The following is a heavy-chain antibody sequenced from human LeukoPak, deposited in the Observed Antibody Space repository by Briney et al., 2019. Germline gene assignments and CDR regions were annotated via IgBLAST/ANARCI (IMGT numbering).Heavy chain of an antibody. CDR2: ISWNSGYI. J-gene: IGHJ4*02. Sequence: GGSLRLSCAACGFTFDNYAMHWARQAPGKGLEWLSIISWNSGYIGYADSVKGRFTISRDNAKKSLDLQMNSLSAEDRAFYDVAKVRRTYSSGYFFDYWGQGTLVTVSS. CDR1: GFTFDNYA. D-gene: IGHD6-19*01. V-gene: IGHV3-9*01. CDR3: AKVRRTYSSGYFFDY.